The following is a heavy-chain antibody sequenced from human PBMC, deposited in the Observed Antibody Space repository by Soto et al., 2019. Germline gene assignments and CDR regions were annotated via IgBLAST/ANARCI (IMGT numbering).Heavy chain of an antibody. CDR3: ARAARPGSQIVLTPATSDYFDF. CDR1: GGSFSGYY. CDR2: ISRSGSA. Sequence: SETLSLTCAVSGGSFSGYYWNWIRQPPGKGLEWLGEISRSGSATYNPSLKGRVTMSVDTSKNQISLNVTSVTAADTAVYHCARAARPGSQIVLTPATSDYFDFWGQGTLVTVSS. V-gene: IGHV4-34*01. J-gene: IGHJ4*02. D-gene: IGHD2-15*01.